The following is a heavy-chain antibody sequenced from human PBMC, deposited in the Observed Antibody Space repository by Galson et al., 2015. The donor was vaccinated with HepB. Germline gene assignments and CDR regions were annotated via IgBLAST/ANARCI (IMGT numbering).Heavy chain of an antibody. Sequence: ETLSLTCAVYGGSFSGFYWSWIRQPPGKGLEWIGEINHSGSTNYNPSLKSRVTISVDTSKSQFSLKLSSVTAADTAVYSCARRTVLIINNDAFDIWGQGTMVTVSS. V-gene: IGHV4-34*01. J-gene: IGHJ3*02. D-gene: IGHD3-16*01. CDR3: ARRTVLIINNDAFDI. CDR2: INHSGST. CDR1: GGSFSGFY.